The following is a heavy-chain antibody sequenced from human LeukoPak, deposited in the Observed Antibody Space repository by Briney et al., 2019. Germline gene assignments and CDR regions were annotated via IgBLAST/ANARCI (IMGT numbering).Heavy chain of an antibody. CDR2: ISASDGTT. Sequence: ASVKVSCKASGYSFSIYGITWARQAPGQGLEYLGWISASDGTTNYAQKVQDRVTMTTDTSTSTAYLELRSLRSEDTAVYYCARCGAAVTTHFSHWGQGTLVAVSS. CDR1: GYSFSIYG. J-gene: IGHJ4*02. V-gene: IGHV1-18*01. D-gene: IGHD4-17*01. CDR3: ARCGAAVTTHFSH.